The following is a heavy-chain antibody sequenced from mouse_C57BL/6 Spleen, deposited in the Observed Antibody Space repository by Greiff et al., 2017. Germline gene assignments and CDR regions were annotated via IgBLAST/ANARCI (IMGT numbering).Heavy chain of an antibody. D-gene: IGHD2-1*01. CDR1: GYAFTNYL. CDR3: ANGNYYAMDY. CDR2: INPGSGGT. V-gene: IGHV1-54*01. J-gene: IGHJ4*01. Sequence: QVQLKESGAELVRPGTSVKVSCKASGYAFTNYLIEWVKQRPGQGLEWIGVINPGSGGTNYNEKLKGKATLTADKSYSTAYMQLSILTSEDSAFYFCANGNYYAMDYWGQGTSVTVSS.